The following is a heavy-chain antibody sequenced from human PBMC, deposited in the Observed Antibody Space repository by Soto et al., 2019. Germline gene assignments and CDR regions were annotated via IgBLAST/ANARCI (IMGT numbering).Heavy chain of an antibody. Sequence: QVQLQESGPGLVKPSQTLSLTCTVSGVSISRGGDYWGWVRQPPGKGLEWIGYMYCSGSLYFNPSLRSRLTMSADTSENQFSLRLSSVTAADTAVYYCVRSPQEVVTPNFDYWGQGTLVTVSS. V-gene: IGHV4-30-4*01. CDR2: MYCSGSL. J-gene: IGHJ4*02. CDR3: VRSPQEVVTPNFDY. CDR1: GVSISRGGDY. D-gene: IGHD2-21*02.